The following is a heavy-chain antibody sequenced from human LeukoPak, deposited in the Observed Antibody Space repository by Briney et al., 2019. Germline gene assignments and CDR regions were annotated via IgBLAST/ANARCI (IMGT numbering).Heavy chain of an antibody. CDR1: GFTFGDYA. J-gene: IGHJ3*02. V-gene: IGHV3-49*04. CDR3: TRGAGVI. D-gene: IGHD3-3*01. Sequence: PGGSLRLSCTAAGFTFGDYAMSWVRQAPGKGLEWVGFIRSKAYGGTTEYAASVKGRFTISRDDSKSIAYLQMNSLKTEDTAVYYCTRGAGVIWGQGTMVTVSS. CDR2: IRSKAYGGTT.